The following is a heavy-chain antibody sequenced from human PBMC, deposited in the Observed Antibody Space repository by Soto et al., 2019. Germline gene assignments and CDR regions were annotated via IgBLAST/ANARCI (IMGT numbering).Heavy chain of an antibody. Sequence: QVQVVQSGPELKKPGASVKVSCKAQGYNFTKYGIGWVRQAPGHGLEWMGLINVYNGDRKVAQKFQDRVSMTTDTATDTAYMELKSLRSGDTAVYYCARLQLGGDRMLNWFDPWGQGTLVTVSS. V-gene: IGHV1-18*01. J-gene: IGHJ5*02. CDR3: ARLQLGGDRMLNWFDP. CDR1: GYNFTKYG. D-gene: IGHD2-21*02. CDR2: INVYNGDR.